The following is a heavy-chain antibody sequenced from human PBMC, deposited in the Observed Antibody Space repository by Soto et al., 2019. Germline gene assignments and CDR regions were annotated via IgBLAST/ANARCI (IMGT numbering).Heavy chain of an antibody. D-gene: IGHD3-10*01. V-gene: IGHV4-30-4*07. CDR1: GGSISSGGYS. CDR2: IYYSGST. Sequence: TLSLTCAVSGGSISSGGYSWSWIRQPPGKGLEWIGYIYYSGSTNYNPSLKSRVTISVDTSKNQFSLKLSSVTAADTAVYYCAKDFDGVGGGYWGQGTLVTVSS. J-gene: IGHJ4*02. CDR3: AKDFDGVGGGY.